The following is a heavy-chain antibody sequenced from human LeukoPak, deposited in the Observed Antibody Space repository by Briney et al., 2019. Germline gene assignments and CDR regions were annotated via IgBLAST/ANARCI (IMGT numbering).Heavy chain of an antibody. D-gene: IGHD6-25*01. CDR3: AKDAAFYFDY. J-gene: IGHJ4*02. CDR2: ISGSGGST. V-gene: IGHV3-23*01. CDR1: GFTFSGYT. Sequence: GSLRLSCAVSGFTFSGYTMSWVRQAPGKGLQWASAISGSGGSTFYADSVKGRFTISRDNSKNTLYLQMNSLRAEDTAVYYCAKDAAFYFDYWGQGILVTVSS.